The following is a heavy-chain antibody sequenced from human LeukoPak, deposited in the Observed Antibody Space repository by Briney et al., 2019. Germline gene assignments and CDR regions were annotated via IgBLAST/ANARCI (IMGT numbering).Heavy chain of an antibody. D-gene: IGHD1-1*01. Sequence: KSSETLSLTCTVSGGSISSYYWSWIRQPPGKGLEWIGYIYYSGTTNYNPSLKSRVTISVDTSKNQFSLKLSSVTAADTAVYFCARVSWSPGTSYYYMDVWGKGTTVTVSS. J-gene: IGHJ6*03. CDR2: IYYSGTT. V-gene: IGHV4-59*01. CDR3: ARVSWSPGTSYYYMDV. CDR1: GGSISSYY.